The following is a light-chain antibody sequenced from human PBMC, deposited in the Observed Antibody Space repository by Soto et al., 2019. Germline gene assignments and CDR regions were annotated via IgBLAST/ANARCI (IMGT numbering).Light chain of an antibody. Sequence: EIVMKQSPVTLSVSPGERATLSCRASQSVSSNLAWYQQKPGQAPSLLIYGAFTRATGIPARFSGTGSGTEFTLTISSLQSEDFALYYCQQYNNWPPITFGQGTRLEIK. CDR2: GAF. CDR3: QQYNNWPPIT. V-gene: IGKV3-15*01. J-gene: IGKJ5*01. CDR1: QSVSSN.